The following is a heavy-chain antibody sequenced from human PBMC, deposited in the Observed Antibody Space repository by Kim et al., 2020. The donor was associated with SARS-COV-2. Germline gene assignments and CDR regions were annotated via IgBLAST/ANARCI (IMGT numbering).Heavy chain of an antibody. CDR1: GFSFSDYY. V-gene: IGHV3-11*05. CDR2: ISNSGSFT. J-gene: IGHJ6*02. CDR3: ARDTTSGSYSYYGMDV. D-gene: IGHD3-16*02. Sequence: GGSLRLSCAASGFSFSDYYMSWIRQAPGKGLEWLSYISNSGSFTNYAAFEKSRFTISRDTAKNSLYLQMNSLRAEDTAVYYCARDTTSGSYSYYGMDVWGQGTTVTVSS.